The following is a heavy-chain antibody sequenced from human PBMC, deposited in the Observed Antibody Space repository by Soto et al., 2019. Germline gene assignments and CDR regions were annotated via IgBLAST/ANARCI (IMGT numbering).Heavy chain of an antibody. CDR2: ISAYNGNT. Sequence: GPSVKVSCKASGYTFTSYGISWVRQAPGQGLEWMGWISAYNGNTNYAQKLQGRVTMTTDTSTSTAYMELRSLRSDDTAVYYCARLVWGPYYDILTGYYDYWGQGTLVTVSS. D-gene: IGHD3-9*01. V-gene: IGHV1-18*01. J-gene: IGHJ4*02. CDR3: ARLVWGPYYDILTGYYDY. CDR1: GYTFTSYG.